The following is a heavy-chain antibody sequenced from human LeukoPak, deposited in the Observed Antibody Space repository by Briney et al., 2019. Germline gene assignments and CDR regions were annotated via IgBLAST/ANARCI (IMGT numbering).Heavy chain of an antibody. CDR1: GFTFSSYG. CDR2: IWYDGSNK. V-gene: IGHV3-33*01. CDR3: ARTSTVVTPDGPIDY. J-gene: IGHJ4*02. Sequence: GGSPRLSCAASGFTFSSYGMHWVRQAPGKGLEWVAVIWYDGSNKYYADSVKGRFTISRDNSKNTLYLQMNSLRAEDTAVYYCARTSTVVTPDGPIDYWGQGTLVTVSS. D-gene: IGHD4-23*01.